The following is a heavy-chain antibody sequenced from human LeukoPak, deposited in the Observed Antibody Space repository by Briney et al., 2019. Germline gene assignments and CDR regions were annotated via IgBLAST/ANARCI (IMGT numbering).Heavy chain of an antibody. J-gene: IGHJ4*02. CDR1: GYSFTSYW. D-gene: IGHD6-19*01. Sequence: GESLKISCKGSGYSFTSYWIGWVRQMPGKGLEWMGIIYPGDSDTRYSPSFQGQVTISADKSISTAYLQWSSLKASDTAMYYCARPQPNSSGWYFPPDYWGQGTLVTVSS. V-gene: IGHV5-51*01. CDR2: IYPGDSDT. CDR3: ARPQPNSSGWYFPPDY.